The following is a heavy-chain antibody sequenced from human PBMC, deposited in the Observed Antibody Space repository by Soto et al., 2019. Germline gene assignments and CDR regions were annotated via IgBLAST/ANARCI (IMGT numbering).Heavy chain of an antibody. CDR1: GGTFSTSG. CDR3: ARERRGSYCSSTSCFFDY. Sequence: QVQLVQSGAEVKKPGSSVKVSCKASGGTFSTSGINWVRQAPGQGLDWMGGIIPIFGTANYAQKFQGRVTINADESTSTAYMELSSLKSEATAVYFCARERRGSYCSSTSCFFDYWGQGTLVTVSS. CDR2: IIPIFGTA. J-gene: IGHJ4*02. D-gene: IGHD2-2*01. V-gene: IGHV1-69*01.